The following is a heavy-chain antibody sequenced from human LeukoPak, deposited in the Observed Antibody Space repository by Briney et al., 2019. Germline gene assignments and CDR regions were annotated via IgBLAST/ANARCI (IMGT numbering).Heavy chain of an antibody. CDR3: ARATDSSGYHFDY. CDR1: GYTFTSYA. V-gene: IGHV1-3*01. D-gene: IGHD3-22*01. Sequence: ASVTVSCTASGYTFTSYAMHWVRQAPGQRLEWMGWINAGNGNTKYSQKFQGRVTITRDTSASTAYMELSSLRSEDTAVYYCARATDSSGYHFDYWGQGTLVTVSS. CDR2: INAGNGNT. J-gene: IGHJ4*02.